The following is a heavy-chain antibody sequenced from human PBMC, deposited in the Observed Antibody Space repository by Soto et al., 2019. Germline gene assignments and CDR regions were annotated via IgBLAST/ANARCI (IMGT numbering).Heavy chain of an antibody. D-gene: IGHD3-10*01. CDR1: GYTFTSYA. CDR3: ARGWCGEFVDYFDF. CDR2: ISAYNGNT. V-gene: IGHV1-18*01. J-gene: IGHJ4*02. Sequence: QVQLVQSGAEVKKPGASVKVSCKASGYTFTSYAISWVRQAPGQGLEWMGWISAYNGNTNYTQKLQGRVNMNTDTSPSKAYMGVWGLRSDDTAVYYCARGWCGEFVDYFDFWGQGTLVTVSS.